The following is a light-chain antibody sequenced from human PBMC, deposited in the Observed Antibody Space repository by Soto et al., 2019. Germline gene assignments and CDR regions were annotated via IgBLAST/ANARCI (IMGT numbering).Light chain of an antibody. V-gene: IGKV3-11*01. CDR3: QQRSNWPTIT. J-gene: IGKJ5*01. CDR1: QSVSSY. CDR2: DAS. Sequence: EIVLTQSPDTPSLSPGERDTVSCRASQSVSSYLAWYQQKPGQAHRLLIYDASNRATGIPARFSGSGSGTDFTLTISSLEPEDFAVYYCQQRSNWPTITFGQGTRLEIK.